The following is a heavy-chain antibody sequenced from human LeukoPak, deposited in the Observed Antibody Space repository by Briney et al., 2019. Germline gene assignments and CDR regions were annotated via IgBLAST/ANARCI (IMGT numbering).Heavy chain of an antibody. D-gene: IGHD3-3*01. CDR1: GYTFISYY. V-gene: IGHV1-2*02. Sequence: ASVKASCKASGYTFISYYVHWVRQAPGQGLEWMGWINPNSGGTNYAQKFQGRVTMTRDTSISTAYMELSRLRSDDTAVYYCARALYDFQAFDIWGQGTMVTVSS. J-gene: IGHJ3*02. CDR3: ARALYDFQAFDI. CDR2: INPNSGGT.